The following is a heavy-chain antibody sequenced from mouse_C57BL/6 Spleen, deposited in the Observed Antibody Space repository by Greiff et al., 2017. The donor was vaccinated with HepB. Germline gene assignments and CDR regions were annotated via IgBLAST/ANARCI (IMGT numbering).Heavy chain of an antibody. J-gene: IGHJ4*01. Sequence: VQLHQSGPELVKPGASVKISCKASGYAFSSSWMNWVKQRPGKGLEWIGRIYPGDGDTNYNGKFKGKATLTADKSSSTAYMQLSSLTSEDSAVYFCARDNYYGSSSYAMDYWGQGTSVTVSS. CDR2: IYPGDGDT. CDR3: ARDNYYGSSSYAMDY. D-gene: IGHD1-1*01. CDR1: GYAFSSSW. V-gene: IGHV1-82*01.